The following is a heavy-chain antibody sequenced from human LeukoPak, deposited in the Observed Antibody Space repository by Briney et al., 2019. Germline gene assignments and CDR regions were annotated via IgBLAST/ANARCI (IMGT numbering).Heavy chain of an antibody. D-gene: IGHD3-16*02. Sequence: GASVKVSCKASGYTFTSYDINWVRQATGQGLEWMGWMNPNSGNTGYAQKFQGRVTMTTDTSTSTAYMELRSLRSDDTAVYYCARVALNHITFGGVIVIEWFDPWGQGTLVTVSS. V-gene: IGHV1-8*01. CDR3: ARVALNHITFGGVIVIEWFDP. CDR1: GYTFTSYD. CDR2: MNPNSGNT. J-gene: IGHJ5*02.